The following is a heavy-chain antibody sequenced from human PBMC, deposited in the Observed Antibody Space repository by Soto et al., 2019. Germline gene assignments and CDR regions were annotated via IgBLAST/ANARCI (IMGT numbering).Heavy chain of an antibody. CDR1: GDSPSGNSAA. CDR2: TYYRSKWYT. J-gene: IGHJ5*02. Sequence: SQTLSLTCAIPGDSPSGNSAAWNWIRQSPSRGLEWLGRTYYRSKWYTNYAVSVKSRITINPHTSKNPISLQLKSVTPEDTAVYYCAGGRVRIGARPENWFDPWGQGTLVTVSS. D-gene: IGHD6-6*01. V-gene: IGHV6-1*01. CDR3: AGGRVRIGARPENWFDP.